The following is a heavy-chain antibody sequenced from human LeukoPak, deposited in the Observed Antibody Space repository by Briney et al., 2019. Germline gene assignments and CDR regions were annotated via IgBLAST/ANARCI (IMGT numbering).Heavy chain of an antibody. D-gene: IGHD3-3*01. CDR3: AGHRITIFGVVAAGWFDP. CDR1: GGSISSSSYY. J-gene: IGHJ5*02. V-gene: IGHV4-39*01. CDR2: IYYSGST. Sequence: SETLSLTCTVSGGSISSSSYYWGWIRQPPGEGLEWIGSIYYSGSTYYNPSLKSRVTISVDTSKNQFSLKLSSVAAADTAVYYCAGHRITIFGVVAAGWFDPWGQGTLVTVSS.